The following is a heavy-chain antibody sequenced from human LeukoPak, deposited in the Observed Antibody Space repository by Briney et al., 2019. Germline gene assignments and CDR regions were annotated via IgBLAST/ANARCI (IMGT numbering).Heavy chain of an antibody. CDR1: GASISSHY. CDR3: ARRSTMVRGVVD. D-gene: IGHD3-10*01. J-gene: IGHJ4*02. CDR2: INHSGST. Sequence: SETLSLTCSVSGASISSHYWSWIRQPPGKGLEWIGEINHSGSTNYNPSLKSRVTISVDTSKNQFSLKLSSVTAADTAVYYCARRSTMVRGVVDWGQGTLVTVSS. V-gene: IGHV4-34*01.